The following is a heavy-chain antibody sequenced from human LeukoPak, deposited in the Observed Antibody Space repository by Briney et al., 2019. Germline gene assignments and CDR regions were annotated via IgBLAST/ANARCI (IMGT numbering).Heavy chain of an antibody. J-gene: IGHJ4*02. CDR2: VYYSGGT. CDR1: GGSISSSNYY. Sequence: SETLSLTCTVSGGSISSSNYYWVWIRQPPGKGLEWIGIVYYSGGTYYNPSLKSRVTILVDTSKNHFSLKLSSVTAADTAVYYCASLGYKDREFDYWGQGTLVTVSS. V-gene: IGHV4-39*02. D-gene: IGHD5-24*01. CDR3: ASLGYKDREFDY.